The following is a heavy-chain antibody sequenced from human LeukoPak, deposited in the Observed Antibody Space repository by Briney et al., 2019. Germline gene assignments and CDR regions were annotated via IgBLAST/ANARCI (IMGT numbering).Heavy chain of an antibody. Sequence: MPSETLSLTCTVSGGSISSYYWSWIRQPAGKGLEWIGRIYTSGSTNYNPSLKSRVTISVDTSKNQFSLKLSFVTAADTAVYYCARDFHARFDPWGQGTLVTVSS. J-gene: IGHJ5*02. V-gene: IGHV4-4*07. CDR2: IYTSGST. CDR3: ARDFHARFDP. CDR1: GGSISSYY.